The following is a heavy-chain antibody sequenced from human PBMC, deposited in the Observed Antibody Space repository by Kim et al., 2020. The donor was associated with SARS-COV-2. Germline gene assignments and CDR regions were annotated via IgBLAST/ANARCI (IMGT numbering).Heavy chain of an antibody. CDR3: ARQSKHDYGDSWYFDL. Sequence: SETLSLTCTVSGGSISSYYWSWIRQPPGKGLEWIGYIYYSGSTNYNPSLKSRVTISVDTSKNQFSLKLSSVTAADTAVYYCARQSKHDYGDSWYFDLWGRGTLVTVSS. CDR1: GGSISSYY. CDR2: IYYSGST. J-gene: IGHJ2*01. V-gene: IGHV4-59*08. D-gene: IGHD4-17*01.